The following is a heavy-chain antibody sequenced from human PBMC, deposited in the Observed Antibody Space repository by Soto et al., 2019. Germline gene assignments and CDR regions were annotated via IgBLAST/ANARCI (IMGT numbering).Heavy chain of an antibody. D-gene: IGHD4-17*01. CDR3: VKDTSPAYDDHIEFFDN. CDR1: GFTFNEHA. V-gene: IGHV3-9*01. J-gene: IGHJ4*02. CDR2: ISGKSGSA. Sequence: EVQLVESGGGWVQPGRSLSLSCAASGFTFNEHAMHWVRQGPGKGLEWVAGISGKSGSAGYADSVKGRFTISRDNAKNSLSLQMNSLRPEDTALYFCVKDTSPAYDDHIEFFDNWGQGTLVTVSS.